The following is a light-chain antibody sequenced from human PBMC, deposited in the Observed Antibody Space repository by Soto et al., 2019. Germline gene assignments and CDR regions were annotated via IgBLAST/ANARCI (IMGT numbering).Light chain of an antibody. CDR3: QQYGSLRWT. J-gene: IGKJ1*01. V-gene: IGKV3-20*01. CDR2: GAS. Sequence: VVLTLSPGTLSLSPGKSATIVCRASQSVSSSYLAWYQQKPGQAPRLVIYGASSRATGIPDRFSGSGSGTDVTLTISRLEPEDFAVYYCQQYGSLRWTFGQGTKVDIK. CDR1: QSVSSSY.